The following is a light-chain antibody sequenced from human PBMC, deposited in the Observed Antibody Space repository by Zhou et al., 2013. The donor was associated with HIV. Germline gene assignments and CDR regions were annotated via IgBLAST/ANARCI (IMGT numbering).Light chain of an antibody. J-gene: IGLJ2*01. V-gene: IGLV2-14*03. Sequence: QSALTQPASVSGSPGQSISISCTGTTSDIGAYNYVYWYQQHPGKAPKLIIYDVSNRPSGVSTRFSGSKSGNTAPLTISGLQSEDEADYYCSSYTTSDTVVFGGGTKLTVL. CDR3: SSYTTSDTVV. CDR2: DVS. CDR1: TSDIGAYNY.